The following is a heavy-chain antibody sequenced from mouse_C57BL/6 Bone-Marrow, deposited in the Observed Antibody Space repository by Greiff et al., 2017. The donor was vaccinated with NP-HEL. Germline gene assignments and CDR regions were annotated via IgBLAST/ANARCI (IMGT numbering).Heavy chain of an antibody. CDR1: GYAFTNYL. CDR2: INPGSGGP. CDR3: ARQGAPYDGYYGVAY. J-gene: IGHJ3*01. Sequence: QVQLQQSGAELVRPGTSVKVSCKASGYAFTNYLLEWVKQRPGQGLEWIGVINPGSGGPNYNEKFKGKATLTADKSSSTAYMQLSSLTSEDSAVYFCARQGAPYDGYYGVAYWGQGTLVTVSA. V-gene: IGHV1-54*01. D-gene: IGHD2-3*01.